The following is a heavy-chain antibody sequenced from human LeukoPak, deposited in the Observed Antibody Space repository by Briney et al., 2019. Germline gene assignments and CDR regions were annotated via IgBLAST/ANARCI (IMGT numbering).Heavy chain of an antibody. CDR3: ATPWGQQLAFDY. D-gene: IGHD6-13*01. CDR1: GYSFTNYW. CDR2: IYPGDSDT. Sequence: GEPLNISCKGSGYSFTNYWIGCVRHLPGKGLEWMGIIYPGDSDTKYSPSFQGQVTISADKSISTAYRQWSSLKASDTARYYCATPWGQQLAFDYWGQGTLVTVSS. V-gene: IGHV5-51*01. J-gene: IGHJ4*02.